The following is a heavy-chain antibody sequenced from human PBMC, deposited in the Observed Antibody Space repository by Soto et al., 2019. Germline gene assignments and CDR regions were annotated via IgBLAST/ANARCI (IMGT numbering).Heavy chain of an antibody. J-gene: IGHJ4*02. CDR1: GFTFSSYN. V-gene: IGHV3-64*02. D-gene: IGHD2-15*01. Sequence: EVQLVESGEGLVQPGGSLRLSCAASGFTFSSYNIHWIRQAPGKGLEFVSAISRSGDRTYYADSVKGRFTITRDNSKNTVWLQMGSLRAEDMAVYYCARARCSSGQCYYLAYWGRGALVSVSS. CDR3: ARARCSSGQCYYLAY. CDR2: ISRSGDRT.